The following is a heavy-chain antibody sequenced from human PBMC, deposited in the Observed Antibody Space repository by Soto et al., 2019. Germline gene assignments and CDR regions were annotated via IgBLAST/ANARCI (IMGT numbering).Heavy chain of an antibody. CDR3: AREVLIGDYGVSFDY. CDR2: IWYDGSNK. D-gene: IGHD4-17*01. Sequence: QVQLVESGGGVVQPGRSLRLSCAASGFTFSSYGMHWVRQAPGKGLEWVAVIWYDGSNKYYADSVKGRFTISRDNSKNTLYLQMNSLRAEDTAVYYCAREVLIGDYGVSFDYWGQGTLVTVSS. CDR1: GFTFSSYG. J-gene: IGHJ4*02. V-gene: IGHV3-33*01.